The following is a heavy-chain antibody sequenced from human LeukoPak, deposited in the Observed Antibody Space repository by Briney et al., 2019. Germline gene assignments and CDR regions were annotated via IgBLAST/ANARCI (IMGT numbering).Heavy chain of an antibody. CDR1: GYTFTSYG. V-gene: IGHV1-18*01. D-gene: IGHD2-2*01. Sequence: ASVKVSCKASGYTFTSYGISWVRQAPGQGLEWMGWISAYNGNTNYAQKLQGRVTMTTDTSTSTAYMELRSLRSDDTAVYYCARDTDCSSTSCYVKYDYWGQGTLVTVSS. CDR2: ISAYNGNT. J-gene: IGHJ4*02. CDR3: ARDTDCSSTSCYVKYDY.